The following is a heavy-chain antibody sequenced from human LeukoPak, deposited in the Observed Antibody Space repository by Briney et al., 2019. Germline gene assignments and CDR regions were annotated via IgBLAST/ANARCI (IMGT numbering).Heavy chain of an antibody. V-gene: IGHV1-69*13. Sequence: SVKVSCKASGGTFTSYAISWVRQAPGQGLEWMGGIIPVFGTSNYAQKFQGRVTITADESTRTAYMELSSLRSEDTAVYYCARVTGGRYCSTTSCYMRGWFDPWGQGTLVTVSS. D-gene: IGHD2-2*02. CDR1: GGTFTSYA. CDR3: ARVTGGRYCSTTSCYMRGWFDP. CDR2: IIPVFGTS. J-gene: IGHJ5*02.